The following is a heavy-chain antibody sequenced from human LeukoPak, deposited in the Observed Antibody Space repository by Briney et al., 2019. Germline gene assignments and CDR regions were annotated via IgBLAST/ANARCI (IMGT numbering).Heavy chain of an antibody. CDR2: IIGSSSYT. CDR3: VRKTIYLEAFDY. J-gene: IGHJ4*02. V-gene: IGHV3-11*03. Sequence: PGGSLRLSCAASGFTFSDYYMSWIRQAPWKGLEWVSYIIGSSSYTMYTDSVRGRFTISRDNARTSLYLQMDSLRAEDTAVYYCVRKTIYLEAFDYWGQGTLVTLSA. D-gene: IGHD1-14*01. CDR1: GFTFSDYY.